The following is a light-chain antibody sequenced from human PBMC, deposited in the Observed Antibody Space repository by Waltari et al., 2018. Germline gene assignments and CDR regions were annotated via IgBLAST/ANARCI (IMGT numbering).Light chain of an antibody. V-gene: IGKV4-1*01. CDR1: QSVLYSSNNKNY. Sequence: DIVMTPSPDSLAVSLGKCATINCKSSQSVLYSSNNKNYLAWYQQKPGQSPKLLIYWAPTRESGVPDRFSGSRSGTDFTHSISSLQAEAVAVYYCQQYYSPRTFGEATKVEI. CDR3: QQYYSPRT. CDR2: WAP. J-gene: IGKJ1*01.